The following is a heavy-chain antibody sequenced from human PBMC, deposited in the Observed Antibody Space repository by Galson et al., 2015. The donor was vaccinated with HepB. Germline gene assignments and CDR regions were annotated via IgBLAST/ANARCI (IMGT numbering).Heavy chain of an antibody. Sequence: SLRLSSAASGFSVSSNYMSWVRQAPGKGLEWVSVIYGGGSTYYADSVKGRFTISRDNSKDTLYLQMDSLRPEDTAVYYCGSGPTRYTGWYRGLHKFFQHWGQGTLVTVSS. J-gene: IGHJ1*01. CDR3: GSGPTRYTGWYRGLHKFFQH. CDR2: IYGGGST. D-gene: IGHD6-19*01. CDR1: GFSVSSNY. V-gene: IGHV3-53*01.